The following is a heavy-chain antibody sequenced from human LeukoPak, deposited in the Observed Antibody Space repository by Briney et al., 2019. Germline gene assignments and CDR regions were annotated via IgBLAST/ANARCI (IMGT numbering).Heavy chain of an antibody. CDR3: ARGSCGVNCPKFNWLDT. D-gene: IGHD2-21*01. Sequence: PSETLSLTCTVSGYSISSGYYWGWIRQPPGKGLEWIGSIYHSGSTYYNPSLKSRVTISVDTSNNQFSLNLASVTAADTARYFCARGSCGVNCPKFNWLDTWGQGILVTVSS. J-gene: IGHJ5*02. V-gene: IGHV4-38-2*02. CDR2: IYHSGST. CDR1: GYSISSGYY.